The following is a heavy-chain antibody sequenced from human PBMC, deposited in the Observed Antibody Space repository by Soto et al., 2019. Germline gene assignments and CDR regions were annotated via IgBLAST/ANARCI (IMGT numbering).Heavy chain of an antibody. CDR3: AREVGAPSGWLDP. Sequence: EVQLSESGGDLRQPGGSRRLSCAASGFTFTNYAMTWVRQTPGKGLEWVSGISASGGLKYYADSVRGRFTVSRDNSKNILYLQMDNLRDEDTALYYCAREVGAPSGWLDPWGQGTQVTVSS. CDR1: GFTFTNYA. CDR2: ISASGGLK. J-gene: IGHJ5*02. D-gene: IGHD1-26*01. V-gene: IGHV3-23*01.